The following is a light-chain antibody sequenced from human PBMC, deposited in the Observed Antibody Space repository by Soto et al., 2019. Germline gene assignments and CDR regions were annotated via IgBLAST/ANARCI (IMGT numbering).Light chain of an antibody. CDR2: DVS. J-gene: IGLJ1*01. Sequence: QSVLTQPSSVSGTTAQAITISCTATSSHVGGYNYASWYQQQPGKDPKLMIYDVSNRHSEVTNRFSGSKSGNTASLTISEIQAEDEADYYCSSYTSSSTFPVGTGTQVTVL. CDR1: SSHVGGYNY. CDR3: SSYTSSSTFP. V-gene: IGLV2-14*01.